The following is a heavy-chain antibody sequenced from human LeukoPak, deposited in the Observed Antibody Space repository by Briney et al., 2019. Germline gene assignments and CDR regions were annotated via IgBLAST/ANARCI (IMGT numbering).Heavy chain of an antibody. CDR3: AKDGGSVVPADTFDY. V-gene: IGHV3-23*01. CDR2: ISGSGGST. Sequence: GGSLRLSCAASGFTFSSYAMSWVRQAPGKGLEWVSAISGSGGSTYYADSAKGRFTISRDNSKNTLYLQMNSLRAEDTAVYYCAKDGGSVVPADTFDYWGQGTLVTVSS. J-gene: IGHJ4*02. D-gene: IGHD2-2*01. CDR1: GFTFSSYA.